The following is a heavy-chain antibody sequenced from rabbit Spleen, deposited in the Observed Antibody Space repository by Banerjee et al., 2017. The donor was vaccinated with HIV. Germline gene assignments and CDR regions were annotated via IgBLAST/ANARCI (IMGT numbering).Heavy chain of an antibody. CDR1: GFSLSSYN. CDR2: IAGGKTYIR. V-gene: IGHV1S45*01. D-gene: IGHD8-1*01. CDR3: ARDYVGSSYFAL. J-gene: IGHJ6*01. Sequence: QDQLVESGGGLVQPGGSLTLSCKASGFSLSSYNIHWVRQAPGKGLEWIACIAGGKTYIRYASWAKGRFTISQTSSTTVTLRMTSLTAADTATYFCARDYVGSSYFALWGPGTLVTVS.